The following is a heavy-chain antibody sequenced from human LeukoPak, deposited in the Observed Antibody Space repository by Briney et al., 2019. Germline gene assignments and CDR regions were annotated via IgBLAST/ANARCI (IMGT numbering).Heavy chain of an antibody. Sequence: GGSLRLSCAASGFTLSDAWMTWVRQAPGKGLEWVGRIKSKGDGGTTDYAAPVKGRFTFSGDDSTNTLFLQMNSLKTEDTAVYYCTTSRVSGPGYFHHWGQGTLVTVSS. D-gene: IGHD5-12*01. V-gene: IGHV3-15*01. CDR2: IKSKGDGGTT. CDR3: TTSRVSGPGYFHH. CDR1: GFTLSDAW. J-gene: IGHJ1*01.